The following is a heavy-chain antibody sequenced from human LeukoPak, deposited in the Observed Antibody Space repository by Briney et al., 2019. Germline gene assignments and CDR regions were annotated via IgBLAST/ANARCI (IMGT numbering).Heavy chain of an antibody. CDR3: ARDATMMGNYFNY. CDR1: GYSISSGYY. CDR2: IYHSGST. Sequence: PSETLSLTCAVSGYSISSGYYWGWIRQPPGKGLEWIGSIYHSGSTYYNPSLKSRVTISVDMSKNQFSLKLSSVTAADTAVYYCARDATMMGNYFNYWGQGTLVTVSS. D-gene: IGHD5-12*01. J-gene: IGHJ4*02. V-gene: IGHV4-38-2*02.